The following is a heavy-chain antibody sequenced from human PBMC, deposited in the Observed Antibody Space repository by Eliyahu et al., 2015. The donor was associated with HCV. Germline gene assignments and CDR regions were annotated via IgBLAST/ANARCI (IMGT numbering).Heavy chain of an antibody. CDR3: AKEPAYCTGGACPHGGGYYFDY. Sequence: EVQLLESGGGLVQPGGSLRLSCAASXFTFGTYAXTWVRQAPGKGLEWVSGIXAKGDNTYYADYVKGRFTISRDNSKNTLYLQMSSLRADDTAVYYCAKEPAYCTGGACPHGGGYYFDYWGQGTLVTVSS. CDR2: IXAKGDNT. CDR1: XFTFGTYA. V-gene: IGHV3-23*01. J-gene: IGHJ4*02. D-gene: IGHD2-8*02.